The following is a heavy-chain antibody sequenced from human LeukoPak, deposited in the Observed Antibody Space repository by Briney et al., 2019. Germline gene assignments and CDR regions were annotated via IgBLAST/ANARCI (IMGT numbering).Heavy chain of an antibody. CDR3: APHRDGSYPFDF. CDR2: ISSSSSTI. J-gene: IGHJ4*02. Sequence: GGSLRLSCAASGFTFSSYSMNWVRQAPGKGLEWVSYISSSSSTIYYADSVKGRFTISRDSAKNSLYLQMNSLRDGDTAVYYCAPHRDGSYPFDFWGQGTLVTVSS. CDR1: GFTFSSYS. D-gene: IGHD1-26*01. V-gene: IGHV3-48*02.